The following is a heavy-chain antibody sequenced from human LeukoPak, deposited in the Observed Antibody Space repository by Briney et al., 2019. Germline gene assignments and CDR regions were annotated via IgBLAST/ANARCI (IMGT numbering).Heavy chain of an antibody. J-gene: IGHJ4*02. CDR2: IYTSGST. CDR1: GGSINSYF. Sequence: SETLSLTCTVSGGSINSYFWSWIRQPAGKGLEWIGRIYTSGSTNYNPSLKSRVTISVDTSKNQFSLKLSSVTAADTAVYYCARGYCSGGSCWFDYWGQGTLVTVSS. V-gene: IGHV4-4*07. D-gene: IGHD2-15*01. CDR3: ARGYCSGGSCWFDY.